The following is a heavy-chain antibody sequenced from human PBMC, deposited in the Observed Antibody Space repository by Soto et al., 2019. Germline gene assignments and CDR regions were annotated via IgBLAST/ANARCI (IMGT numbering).Heavy chain of an antibody. Sequence: QLQLQESGSGLVKPSQTLSLTCTVSGGSIRTGGYSWSWIRQPPGKGLEWIGNTYHSGNPYYNPALKRRGTISGDGSKNQFSLKVSSVTAADTAVYYCAREDYGDYGGYFDYWGQGSLVTVSS. CDR1: GGSIRTGGYS. V-gene: IGHV4-30-2*01. CDR2: TYHSGNP. D-gene: IGHD4-17*01. CDR3: AREDYGDYGGYFDY. J-gene: IGHJ4*02.